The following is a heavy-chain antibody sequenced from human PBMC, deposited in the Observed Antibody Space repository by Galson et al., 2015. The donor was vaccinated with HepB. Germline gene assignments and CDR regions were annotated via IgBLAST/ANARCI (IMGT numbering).Heavy chain of an antibody. CDR1: GYDFNKYG. V-gene: IGHV1-18*01. CDR3: ARDSRLELQLKNYYSYGMDV. D-gene: IGHD1-7*01. J-gene: IGHJ6*02. CDR2: VSGYDGSA. Sequence: SVKVSCKASGYDFNKYGLSWVRQAPGQGLEWMGWVSGYDGSANYAPKFQGRVTMTTQTSTGTAFMEMRRLRSDDTAVYYCARDSRLELQLKNYYSYGMDVWVLGTAVTVS.